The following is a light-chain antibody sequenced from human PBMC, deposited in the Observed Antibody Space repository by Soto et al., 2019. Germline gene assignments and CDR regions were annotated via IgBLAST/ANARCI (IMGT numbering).Light chain of an antibody. CDR3: QQYNSYSLT. Sequence: DIQMTQSPSTLSAYVGDRVTITCRASQTISTWLAWYQQKPGKAPNLLISDASSLESGVPSRFSGSGSGTEFTLTISSLQPDDFATYYCQQYNSYSLTFGQGTKVEIK. J-gene: IGKJ1*01. CDR1: QTISTW. V-gene: IGKV1-5*01. CDR2: DAS.